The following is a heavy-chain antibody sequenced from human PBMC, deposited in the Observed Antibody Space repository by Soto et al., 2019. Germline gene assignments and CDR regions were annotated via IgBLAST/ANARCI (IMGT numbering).Heavy chain of an antibody. J-gene: IGHJ3*01. D-gene: IGHD1-1*01. CDR3: ATWHEREHAFDV. Sequence: DVQLVESGGGLIQPGESLRLSCAAFGLTISGKKYVAWVRQAPGKGLEWVSALYDVDGSFYADSVTGRFTTSSDSSKTTVYLQMNALRPVDTAVYYCATWHEREHAFDVWGQGTTFTISS. CDR2: LYDVDGS. V-gene: IGHV3-53*01. CDR1: GLTISGKKY.